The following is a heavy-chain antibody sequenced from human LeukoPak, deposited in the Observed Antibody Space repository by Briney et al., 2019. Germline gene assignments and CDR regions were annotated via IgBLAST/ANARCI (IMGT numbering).Heavy chain of an antibody. J-gene: IGHJ4*02. Sequence: GGSLRLSCAVSGLTFSTYSMTWVRQGPVKGLEWVSSIYNSGAKIFYADSVKGRFTISRDNSKNMLYLQMNSLRVEDTAVYYCAKDVAPDSGWDLDYWGQGTLVTVSS. CDR2: IYNSGAKI. V-gene: IGHV3-23*01. CDR1: GLTFSTYS. D-gene: IGHD6-19*01. CDR3: AKDVAPDSGWDLDY.